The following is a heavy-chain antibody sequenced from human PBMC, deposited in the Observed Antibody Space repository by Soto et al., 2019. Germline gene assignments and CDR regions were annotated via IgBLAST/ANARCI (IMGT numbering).Heavy chain of an antibody. CDR3: AIRTLGWYFDL. J-gene: IGHJ2*01. CDR2: ISGNGGST. CDR1: GFTFSSYA. Sequence: EVQLVESGGGLVQPGGSLRLSCAASGFTFSSYAMHWVRQAPGKGLEYVSAISGNGGSTYYANSVKGRFTISRDNSKNALYIQMGSLSAEDMAVYYCAIRTLGWYFDLWGRGTLVTVSS. V-gene: IGHV3-64*01.